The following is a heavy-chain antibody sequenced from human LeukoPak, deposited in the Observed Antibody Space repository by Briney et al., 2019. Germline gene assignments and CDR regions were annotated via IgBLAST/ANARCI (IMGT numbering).Heavy chain of an antibody. V-gene: IGHV4-4*07. D-gene: IGHD4-11*01. J-gene: IGHJ3*02. Sequence: SETLSLTCTVSGGSISSYYWSWIRQPAGKGLEWIGRIYTSGSTNYNPSLKSRVTMSVDTSKNQFSLKLSSVTAADTAVYYCARHNYRGAYDAFDIWGQGTMVTVSS. CDR1: GGSISSYY. CDR3: ARHNYRGAYDAFDI. CDR2: IYTSGST.